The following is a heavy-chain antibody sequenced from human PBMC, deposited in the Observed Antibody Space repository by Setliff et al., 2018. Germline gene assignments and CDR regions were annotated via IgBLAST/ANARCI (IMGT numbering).Heavy chain of an antibody. CDR1: GYTFTSYG. V-gene: IGHV1-18*01. CDR2: ISAYNGNT. D-gene: IGHD4-17*01. Sequence: ASAKVSCKASGYTFTSYGISWVRQAPGQGLEWMGWISAYNGNTNYAQKLQGRVTMTTDTSTSTAYMELSSLRSEDTAVYYCARSGYYGDDAFDIWGQGTMVTVSS. J-gene: IGHJ3*02. CDR3: ARSGYYGDDAFDI.